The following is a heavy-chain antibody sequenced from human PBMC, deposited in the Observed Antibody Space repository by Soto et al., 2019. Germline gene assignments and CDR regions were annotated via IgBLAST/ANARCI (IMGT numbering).Heavy chain of an antibody. Sequence: QVQLVESGGGVVQPGRSLRLSCAASGFTFSSYGMHWVRQAPGKGLEWVAVISYDGSNKYYADSVKGRFTISRDNSKNRRYLQMNSLRGEDTAVYYCAEVGVAAISYYYYGMDVWGQGTTVTVSS. D-gene: IGHD2-15*01. CDR3: AEVGVAAISYYYYGMDV. CDR1: GFTFSSYG. CDR2: ISYDGSNK. J-gene: IGHJ6*02. V-gene: IGHV3-30*18.